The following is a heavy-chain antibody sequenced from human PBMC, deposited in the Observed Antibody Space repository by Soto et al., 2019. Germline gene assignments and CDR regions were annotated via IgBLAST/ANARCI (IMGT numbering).Heavy chain of an antibody. Sequence: ASVKVSCKASGYTFTGYYMHWVRQAPGQGLEWMGWINPNSGGTNYAQKFQGWVTMTRDTSSSTAYMELSRLRSDDTAVYYCARGGIGVQLWTIYYYYGMDVWGQGTTVTVSS. CDR2: INPNSGGT. CDR3: ARGGIGVQLWTIYYYYGMDV. J-gene: IGHJ6*02. CDR1: GYTFTGYY. D-gene: IGHD5-18*01. V-gene: IGHV1-2*04.